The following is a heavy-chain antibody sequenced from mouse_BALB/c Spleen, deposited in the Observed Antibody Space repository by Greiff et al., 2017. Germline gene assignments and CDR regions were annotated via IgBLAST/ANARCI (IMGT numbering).Heavy chain of an antibody. CDR3: TRGYYYGSFDY. Sequence: SGAELVKPGASVKLSCKASGYTFTSYYMHWVKQRPGQGLEWIGEINPSNGGTNFNEKFKSKATLTVDKSSSTAYMQLSSLTSEDSAVYYCTRGYYYGSFDYWGQGTTLTVSS. D-gene: IGHD1-1*01. CDR1: GYTFTSYY. CDR2: INPSNGGT. V-gene: IGHV1S16*01. J-gene: IGHJ2*01.